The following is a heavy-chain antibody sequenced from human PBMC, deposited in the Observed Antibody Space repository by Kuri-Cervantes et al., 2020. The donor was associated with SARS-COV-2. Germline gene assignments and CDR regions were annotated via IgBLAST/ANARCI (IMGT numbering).Heavy chain of an antibody. Sequence: GESLKISCAASGFTFSSYSVNWVRQAPGKGLEWVSSISSSSSYIYYADSVKGRFTIPRDNAKNSLYLQMNSLRAEDTAVYYCARGRLRNNWFDPWGQGTLVTVSS. CDR3: ARGRLRNNWFDP. V-gene: IGHV3-21*01. CDR1: GFTFSSYS. CDR2: ISSSSSYI. J-gene: IGHJ5*02. D-gene: IGHD4/OR15-4a*01.